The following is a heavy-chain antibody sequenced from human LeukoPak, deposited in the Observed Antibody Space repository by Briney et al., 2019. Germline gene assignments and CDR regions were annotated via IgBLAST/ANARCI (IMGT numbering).Heavy chain of an antibody. CDR1: GYIFTNYW. J-gene: IGHJ4*02. CDR2: IYPGDSDA. CDR3: AKEAVTGSGIGPDY. Sequence: GESLKISCKASGYIFTNYWIGWVRQTPGKGLEWMGIIYPGDSDARYSPSFQGQVTISADKSISTAYLQWNSLKASDSAMYYRAKEAVTGSGIGPDYWGQGTLVTVSS. D-gene: IGHD3-10*01. V-gene: IGHV5-51*01.